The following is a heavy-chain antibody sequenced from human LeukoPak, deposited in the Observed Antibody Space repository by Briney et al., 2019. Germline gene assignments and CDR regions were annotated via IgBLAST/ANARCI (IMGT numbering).Heavy chain of an antibody. Sequence: SETLSLTCTVSGGSVSSGSYYWSWIRQPPGRGLEWIGYIYYSGSTNYNPSLKSRVTISVDTSKNQFSLKLSSVTAADTAVYYCARGGGVAGTPYNPYDYWGQGTLVTVSS. CDR3: ARGGGVAGTPYNPYDY. CDR2: IYYSGST. V-gene: IGHV4-61*01. D-gene: IGHD6-19*01. CDR1: GGSVSSGSYY. J-gene: IGHJ4*02.